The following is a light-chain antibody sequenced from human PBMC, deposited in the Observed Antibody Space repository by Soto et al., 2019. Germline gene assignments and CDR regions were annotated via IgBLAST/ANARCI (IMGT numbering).Light chain of an antibody. CDR2: DAS. CDR3: QQYGSSPA. Sequence: EIVMTQSPATLSVSPGERVSFSCRASQSIRSNLAWYQHKPGQAPRLLISDASAGATGIPDRFSGSGSGTDFTLTISRLEPEDFAVYYCQQYGSSPAFGQGTRLEIK. V-gene: IGKV3-20*01. CDR1: QSIRSN. J-gene: IGKJ5*01.